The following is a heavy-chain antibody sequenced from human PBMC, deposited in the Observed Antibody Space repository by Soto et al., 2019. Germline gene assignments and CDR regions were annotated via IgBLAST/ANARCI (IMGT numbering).Heavy chain of an antibody. CDR2: ISAYNGNT. CDR1: GYTFTSYG. V-gene: IGHV1-18*04. J-gene: IGHJ6*02. Sequence: ASVKVSCKASGYTFTSYGISWVRQAPGQGLEWMGWISAYNGNTNYAQKLQGRVTMTTDTSTSTAYMELRSLRSDDTAVYHCARDPGSGYDYYYYYGMDVWGQGTTVTVSS. D-gene: IGHD5-12*01. CDR3: ARDPGSGYDYYYYYGMDV.